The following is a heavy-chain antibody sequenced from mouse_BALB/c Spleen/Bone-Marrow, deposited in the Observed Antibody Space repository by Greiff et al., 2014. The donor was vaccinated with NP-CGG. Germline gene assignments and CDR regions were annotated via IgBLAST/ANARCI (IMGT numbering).Heavy chain of an antibody. J-gene: IGHJ2*01. CDR3: ASYYYGHYFDY. Sequence: EVKLVESGAELVKPGASVKLSCTASGFNIKDTYMHWVKQRPEQGPEWIGRIDPANGNTKYDPKFQGKATITADTSSNTAYLQLSSLTSEDTAVYYCASYYYGHYFDYWGQGTTLTVSS. CDR1: GFNIKDTY. CDR2: IDPANGNT. V-gene: IGHV14-3*02. D-gene: IGHD1-1*01.